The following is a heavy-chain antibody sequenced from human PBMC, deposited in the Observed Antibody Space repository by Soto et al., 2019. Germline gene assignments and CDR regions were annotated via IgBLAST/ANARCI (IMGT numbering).Heavy chain of an antibody. CDR1: GFIFSNYG. V-gene: IGHV3-30*02. CDR3: AIVRVADSPLDH. Sequence: GGSLRLSCAGSGFIFSNYGMHWVRQAPGKGLEWVAFISYDGSDILYADSVKGRFTISRDNSKSTLFLHMNRPRAEDTAVYFCAIVRVADSPLDHWGQGSLVTVSS. D-gene: IGHD3-10*02. J-gene: IGHJ4*02. CDR2: ISYDGSDI.